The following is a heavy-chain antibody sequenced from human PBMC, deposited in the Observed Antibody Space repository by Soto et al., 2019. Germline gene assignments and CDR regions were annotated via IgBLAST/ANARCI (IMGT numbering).Heavy chain of an antibody. V-gene: IGHV3-33*01. CDR1: GFTFSSYG. D-gene: IGHD3-22*01. CDR2: IWYDGSNK. Sequence: QVQLVESGGGVVQPGRSLRLSCAASGFTFSSYGMHWVRQAPGKGLEWVAVIWYDGSNKYYADSVKGRFTISRDNSKNTLYLQMNSLRAEDTAVYYCARPENYDSSGYLGYWGQGTLVTVSS. CDR3: ARPENYDSSGYLGY. J-gene: IGHJ4*02.